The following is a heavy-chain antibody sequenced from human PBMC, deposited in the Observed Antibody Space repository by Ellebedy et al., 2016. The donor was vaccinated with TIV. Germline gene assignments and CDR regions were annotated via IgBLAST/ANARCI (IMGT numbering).Heavy chain of an antibody. V-gene: IGHV3-23*01. J-gene: IGHJ4*02. CDR1: GFTVSSNY. D-gene: IGHD2-21*02. CDR3: AKDHQVVVTAIWAY. Sequence: GESLKISXAVSGFTVSSNYMSWVRPAPGRGLEWVSTISGSGGSTHYADSVKGRFTISRDNSKNTLYLQMNSLRAEDTAVYYCAKDHQVVVTAIWAYWGQGTLVTVSS. CDR2: ISGSGGST.